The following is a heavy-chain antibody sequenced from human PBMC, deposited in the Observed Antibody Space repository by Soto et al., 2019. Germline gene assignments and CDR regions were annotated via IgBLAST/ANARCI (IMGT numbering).Heavy chain of an antibody. CDR1: GYSFTSYW. CDR2: IDPSDSYT. J-gene: IGHJ6*02. V-gene: IGHV5-10-1*01. CDR3: ARLAPRLWPYYYYYGMDV. Sequence: PGESLKVSCKGSGYSFTSYWISWVRQMPGKGLEWMGRIDPSDSYTNYSPSFQGHVTISADKSISTAYLQWSSLKASDTAMYYCARLAPRLWPYYYYYGMDVWGQGTTVTVSS. D-gene: IGHD5-18*01.